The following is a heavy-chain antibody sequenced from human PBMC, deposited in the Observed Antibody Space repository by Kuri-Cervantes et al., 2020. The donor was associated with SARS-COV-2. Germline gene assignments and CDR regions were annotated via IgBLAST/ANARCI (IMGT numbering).Heavy chain of an antibody. J-gene: IGHJ2*01. CDR2: IYYSGST. CDR3: ARDLGQKRWLQYWYFDL. V-gene: IGHV4-59*01. CDR1: GGSNSSYY. D-gene: IGHD5-24*01. Sequence: SETLSLTCTVSGGSNSSYYWSWIRQPPGMGLQWIGYIYYSGSTNYNPSLKSRVTISVDTSKNQFSLKLSSVTAADTAVYYCARDLGQKRWLQYWYFDLWGRGTLVTVSS.